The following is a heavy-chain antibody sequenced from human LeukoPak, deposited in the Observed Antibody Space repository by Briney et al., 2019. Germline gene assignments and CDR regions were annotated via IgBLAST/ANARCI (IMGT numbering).Heavy chain of an antibody. CDR1: GFTFSSYS. D-gene: IGHD3-10*01. CDR3: ATLWFGEFNSDFDY. Sequence: GGSLRLSCAASGFTFSSYSMNWARQAPGKGLEWVSSISSSSSYIYYADSVKGRFIISRDNAKNSLYLQMNSLRAEDTAVYYCATLWFGEFNSDFDYWGQGTLVTVSS. V-gene: IGHV3-21*01. J-gene: IGHJ4*02. CDR2: ISSSSSYI.